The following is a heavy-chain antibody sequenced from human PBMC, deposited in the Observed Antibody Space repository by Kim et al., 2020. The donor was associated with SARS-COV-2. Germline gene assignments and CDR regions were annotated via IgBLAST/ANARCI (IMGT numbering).Heavy chain of an antibody. V-gene: IGHV1-46*01. CDR3: ARDDIGVAGTLDY. Sequence: YAQKLQCRVTMTRDTSTSTVYMELSSLRSEDTAVYYCARDDIGVAGTLDYWGQGTLVTVSS. J-gene: IGHJ4*02. D-gene: IGHD6-19*01.